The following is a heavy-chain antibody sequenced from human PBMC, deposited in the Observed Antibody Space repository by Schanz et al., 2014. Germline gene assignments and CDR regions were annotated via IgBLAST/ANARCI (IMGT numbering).Heavy chain of an antibody. CDR1: GYTFTDYG. CDR2: ISAYNGNT. D-gene: IGHD6-19*01. CDR3: ARGGYSSGWYDRDIAHFDY. V-gene: IGHV1-18*01. Sequence: QVHLVQSGAEVKKPGASVKVSCKASGYTFTDYGLSWVRQAPGQGLEWLGWISAYNGNTNYAQKLQGRVTMTTDTSTSTAYMELRSLRSDDTAVYYCARGGYSSGWYDRDIAHFDYWGQGTLVTDSS. J-gene: IGHJ4*02.